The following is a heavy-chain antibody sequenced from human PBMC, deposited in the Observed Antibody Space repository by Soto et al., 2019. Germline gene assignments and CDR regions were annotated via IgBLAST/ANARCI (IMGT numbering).Heavy chain of an antibody. Sequence: EVQLVESGGGLVQPGGSLRLSCAASGFTFSDYYMDWVRQVPEKGLEWLGRTRNKANSYNTEYVASVKGRFIISRDGSKDSMYLQMNSLKTEDTAVYYCARDTGGSYDYWGQGVLVTVSS. CDR3: ARDTGGSYDY. CDR2: TRNKANSYNT. D-gene: IGHD1-26*01. CDR1: GFTFSDYY. J-gene: IGHJ4*02. V-gene: IGHV3-72*01.